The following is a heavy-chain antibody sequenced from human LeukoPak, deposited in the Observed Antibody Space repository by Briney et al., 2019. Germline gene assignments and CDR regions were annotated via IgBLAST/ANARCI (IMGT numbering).Heavy chain of an antibody. V-gene: IGHV4-59*08. D-gene: IGHD2/OR15-2a*01. CDR1: GDSISSYY. CDR3: ASFSMESMAIDY. Sequence: IPSETLSLTCTVSGDSISSYYWSWIRQPPGKGLEWIGYIYFSGSTKYNPSLKSRVTISVDTSKNQFSLKLSSVTAADTAVYYCASFSMESMAIDYWGQGTLVTVSS. CDR2: IYFSGST. J-gene: IGHJ4*02.